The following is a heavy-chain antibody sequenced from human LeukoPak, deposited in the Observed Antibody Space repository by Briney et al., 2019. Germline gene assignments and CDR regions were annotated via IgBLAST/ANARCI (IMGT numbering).Heavy chain of an antibody. V-gene: IGHV3-48*03. CDR1: GFTFSSYE. CDR2: ISSSGSTV. J-gene: IGHJ4*02. Sequence: PGGSLRLSCAVSGFTFSSYEMNWVRQAPGKGLEWISYISSSGSTVYYADSVKGRFTISRDNAKNPLYLQMNSLRAEDTAVYYCARKRARGLDYWGQGTLVTVSS. CDR3: ARKRARGLDY. D-gene: IGHD3-10*01.